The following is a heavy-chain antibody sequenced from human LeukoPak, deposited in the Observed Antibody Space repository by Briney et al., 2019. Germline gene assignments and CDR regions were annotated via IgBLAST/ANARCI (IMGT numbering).Heavy chain of an antibody. D-gene: IGHD1-14*01. V-gene: IGHV4-4*02. CDR2: IHRSGSP. Sequence: SETLSLTCTVSLDSTTSNFWSWVRQSPGKGLEWIGEIHRSGSPNYNPSLQSRVTISIDRSRNQIALELSSVTAADTAMYYCAREILGGFNPGAYWGQGTLVTVSS. CDR1: LDSTTSNF. J-gene: IGHJ4*02. CDR3: AREILGGFNPGAY.